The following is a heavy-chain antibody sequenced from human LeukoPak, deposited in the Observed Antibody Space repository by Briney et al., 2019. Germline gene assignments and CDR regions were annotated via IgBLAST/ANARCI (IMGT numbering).Heavy chain of an antibody. CDR3: AKDGAYYDFWSGYYTYYYYGMDV. CDR2: ISYDGSNK. J-gene: IGHJ6*02. CDR1: GFTFSSYA. Sequence: GGSLRLSCAASGFTFSSYAMHWVRQAPGKGLEWVAVISYDGSNKYYADSVKGRFTISRDNSKNTLYLQMNSLRAEDTAVYYCAKDGAYYDFWSGYYTYYYYGMDVWGQGTTVTVSS. D-gene: IGHD3-3*01. V-gene: IGHV3-30*04.